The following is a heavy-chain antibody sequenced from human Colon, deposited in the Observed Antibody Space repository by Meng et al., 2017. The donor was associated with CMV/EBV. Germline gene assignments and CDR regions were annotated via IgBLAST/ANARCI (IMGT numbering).Heavy chain of an antibody. D-gene: IGHD3-10*01. CDR1: GYTFTSYY. V-gene: IGHV1-46*01. CDR3: AREGVDTVLVPPVVFLDY. Sequence: ASVKVSCKASGYTFTSYYMHWVRQAPGQGLEWMGIINPSGGSTSYAQKFQGRVTMTRDTSTSTVYMELSGLRSDDTAVYYCAREGVDTVLVPPVVFLDYWGQGTLVTVSS. CDR2: INPSGGST. J-gene: IGHJ4*02.